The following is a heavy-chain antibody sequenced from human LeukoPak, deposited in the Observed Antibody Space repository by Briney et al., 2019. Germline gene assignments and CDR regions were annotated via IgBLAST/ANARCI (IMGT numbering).Heavy chain of an antibody. J-gene: IGHJ4*02. CDR3: ARERGSGYYYDSSGYYYVFDY. V-gene: IGHV4-59*01. Sequence: PSETLSLICTVSGGSISSYYWSWIRQPPGKGLEWIGYIYYSGSTNYNPSLKSRVTISVDTSKNQLSLKLSSVTAADTAVYYCARERGSGYYYDSSGYYYVFDYWGEGTLVTVSS. CDR2: IYYSGST. CDR1: GGSISSYY. D-gene: IGHD3-22*01.